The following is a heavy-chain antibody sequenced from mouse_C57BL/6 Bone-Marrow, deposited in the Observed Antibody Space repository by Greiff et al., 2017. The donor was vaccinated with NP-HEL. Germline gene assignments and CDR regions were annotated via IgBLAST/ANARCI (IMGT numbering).Heavy chain of an antibody. CDR1: GYTFSTSW. CDR3: ARGESWGAFFDY. J-gene: IGHJ2*01. Sequence: VKLQESGPELVKPGASVKISCKASGYTFSTSWMNWMKQRPGKGLEWIGRIYPGDGDTHYSGNFKGKASLTADKSSNSAYMQLSSLTSEDSAVYFCARGESWGAFFDYWGQGTTLTVSS. D-gene: IGHD6-1*01. V-gene: IGHV1-82*01. CDR2: IYPGDGDT.